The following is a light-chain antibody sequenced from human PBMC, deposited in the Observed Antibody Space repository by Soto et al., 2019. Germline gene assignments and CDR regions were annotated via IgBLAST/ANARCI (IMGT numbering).Light chain of an antibody. CDR3: QQFGISPWT. CDR2: ATS. J-gene: IGKJ1*01. V-gene: IGKV3-20*01. CDR1: RIIGHNY. Sequence: DNVMTQSPDTLSVSPGGRATLSCRASRIIGHNYLAWYQQKRGQPPRLLIYATSTRATVIPDRFSGSGSVTNFTLTISRLEPEDFAVYYCQQFGISPWTFGQGTKVEIK.